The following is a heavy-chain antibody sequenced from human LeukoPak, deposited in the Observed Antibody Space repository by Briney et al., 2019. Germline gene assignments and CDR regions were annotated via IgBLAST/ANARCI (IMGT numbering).Heavy chain of an antibody. J-gene: IGHJ4*02. CDR2: IYYSGST. CDR3: ARDNAEEGWFGEGYFDY. V-gene: IGHV4-61*01. D-gene: IGHD3-10*01. Sequence: SETLSLTCTVSGGSVSSGSYYWSWIRQPPGKGLEWIGYIYYSGSTNYNPSLKSRVTISVDTSKNQFSLKLSSVTAADTAVYYCARDNAEEGWFGEGYFDYWGQGTLVTVSS. CDR1: GGSVSSGSYY.